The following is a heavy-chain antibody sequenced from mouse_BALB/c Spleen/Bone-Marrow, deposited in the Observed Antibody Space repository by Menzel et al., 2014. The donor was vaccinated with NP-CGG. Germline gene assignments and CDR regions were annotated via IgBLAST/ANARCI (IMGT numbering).Heavy chain of an antibody. D-gene: IGHD2-4*01. CDR2: IYPGDGDT. J-gene: IGHJ3*01. V-gene: IGHV1-80*01. Sequence: VQLQQSGAELVRPGSSVKISCKASGYAFSSYRMNWVKQRPGQGLEWIGQIYPGDGDTNYNGKFKGKATLTADKSSSTAYMQLSSLTSEDSAVYFCAREGYDYDWFAYWGQGTLVTVSA. CDR1: GYAFSSYR. CDR3: AREGYDYDWFAY.